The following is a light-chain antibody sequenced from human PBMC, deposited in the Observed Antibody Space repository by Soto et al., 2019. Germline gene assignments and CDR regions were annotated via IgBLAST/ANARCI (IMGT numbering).Light chain of an antibody. V-gene: IGLV2-14*01. J-gene: IGLJ1*01. CDR3: CLYIGATTYV. CDR2: EVS. CDR1: SSDVGAYKC. Sequence: QSVLTQPASVSGSPGQSSTISCTGASSDVGAYKCVSWYRQHPGKGPKLMIYEVSHRPSGVSNRFSGSKSGNTASLTISGLQAEDEADYYCCLYIGATTYVFGTGTKVTVL.